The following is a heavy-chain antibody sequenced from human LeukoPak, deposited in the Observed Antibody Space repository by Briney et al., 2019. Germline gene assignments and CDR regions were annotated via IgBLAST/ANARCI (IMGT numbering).Heavy chain of an antibody. D-gene: IGHD3-3*01. CDR1: GGSISSSSYY. J-gene: IGHJ6*03. CDR3: ARILFGVVTTNYYFYYYMDV. V-gene: IGHV4-39*01. CDR2: IYYSGST. Sequence: SETLSLTCTVSGGSISSSSYYWGWIRQPPGKGLEWIGSIYYSGSTYYNPSLKSRVTISVDTSKNQFSLKLSSVTAADTAVYYCARILFGVVTTNYYFYYYMDVWGKGTTVTVSS.